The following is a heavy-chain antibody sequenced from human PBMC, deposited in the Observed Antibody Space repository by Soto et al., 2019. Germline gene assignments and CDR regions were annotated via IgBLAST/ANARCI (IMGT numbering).Heavy chain of an antibody. Sequence: QVQLQESGPGLVKPSQTLSLTCTVSGGSISSGDYYWSWIRQPPGKGLESIGYIYYSGSTYYNPSLKSRVTTSVDTSKNQFSLKLSSVTAADTAVYYCARTEELRWVNAFDSWGQGTMVTVSS. D-gene: IGHD1-26*01. CDR1: GGSISSGDYY. J-gene: IGHJ3*02. CDR2: IYYSGST. V-gene: IGHV4-30-4*01. CDR3: ARTEELRWVNAFDS.